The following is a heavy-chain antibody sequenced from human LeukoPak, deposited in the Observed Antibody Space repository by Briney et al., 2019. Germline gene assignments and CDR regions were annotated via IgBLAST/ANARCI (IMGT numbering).Heavy chain of an antibody. Sequence: SETLSLTCTVSGSSISSGHYWGWLRQPPGKGLEWITSIYPSGNSYYTPSLKSRVTISLDTSRTQFFLKLTSVTAADTAIYYCARTGGGPPEEGWYFDLWGRGTLVTVSS. CDR2: IYPSGNS. V-gene: IGHV4-38-2*02. D-gene: IGHD2-8*02. CDR3: ARTGGGPPEEGWYFDL. J-gene: IGHJ2*01. CDR1: GSSISSGHY.